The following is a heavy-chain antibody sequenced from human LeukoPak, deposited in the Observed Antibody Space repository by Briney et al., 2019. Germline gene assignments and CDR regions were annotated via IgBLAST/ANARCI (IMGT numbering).Heavy chain of an antibody. D-gene: IGHD1-26*01. CDR2: IKQDGSEK. CDR1: GFTFSSYW. Sequence: GGSLRLSCAASGFTFSSYWVSWVRQAPGKGLEWVANIKQDGSEKYYVDSVKGRFTISRDNAKNSLYLQMNSLRAEDTAVYYCARDGWELLLFDYWGQGTLVTVSS. V-gene: IGHV3-7*01. CDR3: ARDGWELLLFDY. J-gene: IGHJ4*02.